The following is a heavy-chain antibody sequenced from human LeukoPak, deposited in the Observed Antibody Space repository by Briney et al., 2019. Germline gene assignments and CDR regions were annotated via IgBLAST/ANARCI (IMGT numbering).Heavy chain of an antibody. CDR3: ARGLRYFDWLLDY. CDR1: GFTFSTNW. D-gene: IGHD3-9*01. V-gene: IGHV3-20*04. CDR2: INWNGGST. Sequence: GGSLRLSCAASGFTFSTNWMYWVRQAPGKGLEWVSGINWNGGSTGYADSVKGRFTISRDNAKNSLYLQMNSLRAEDTALYYCARGLRYFDWLLDYWGQGTLVTVSS. J-gene: IGHJ4*02.